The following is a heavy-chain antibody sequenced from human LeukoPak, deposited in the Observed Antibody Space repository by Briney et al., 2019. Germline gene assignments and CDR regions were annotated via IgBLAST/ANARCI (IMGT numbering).Heavy chain of an antibody. Sequence: PGGSLRLSCAASEFTFSNFAMSWVRQAPGKGLEWVSVISGSGGITYYADSVRGRFTISRDNSKNTLYLQMNSLRAEDTAVYYCAKDRWRSYSNYVVDYWGQGTLVTVSS. CDR3: AKDRWRSYSNYVVDY. CDR1: EFTFSNFA. J-gene: IGHJ4*02. CDR2: ISGSGGIT. V-gene: IGHV3-23*01. D-gene: IGHD4-11*01.